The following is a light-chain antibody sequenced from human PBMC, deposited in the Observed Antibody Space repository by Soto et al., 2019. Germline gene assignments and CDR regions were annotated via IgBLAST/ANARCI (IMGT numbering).Light chain of an antibody. V-gene: IGLV4-60*02. CDR1: SGHSSYI. CDR2: LEGSGSY. Sequence: QSVLTQSSSASASLGSSVKLTCTLNSGHSSYIIAWHQQQPGKAPRYLMKLEGSGSYNKGSGVPDRFSGSSSGADRYLTISNLQFADEADYYCETWDSTLHRVFGGGTNLTVL. CDR3: ETWDSTLHRV. J-gene: IGLJ3*02.